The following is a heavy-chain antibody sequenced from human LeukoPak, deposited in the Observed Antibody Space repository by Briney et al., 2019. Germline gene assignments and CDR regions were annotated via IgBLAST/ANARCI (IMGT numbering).Heavy chain of an antibody. D-gene: IGHD3-22*01. Sequence: GGSLRLSCAASGFTFSRYWMHWVRQAPGKGLVWVSRIKSDGSSTNYADSVKGRFTISGDNAKNTLYLQMNSLRAEDTAVYYCARISYDSSGYYDYWGQGTLVTVSS. CDR1: GFTFSRYW. V-gene: IGHV3-74*01. CDR2: IKSDGSST. CDR3: ARISYDSSGYYDY. J-gene: IGHJ4*02.